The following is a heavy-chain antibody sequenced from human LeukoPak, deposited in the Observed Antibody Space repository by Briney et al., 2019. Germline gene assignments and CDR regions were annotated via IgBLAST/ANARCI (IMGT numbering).Heavy chain of an antibody. D-gene: IGHD2-2*03. V-gene: IGHV3-7*01. CDR3: ARDGYCSSTSCFDYYYYGMDV. CDR2: IKQDGGGK. Sequence: GGSLRLSCAASGFTFSSYWMSWVRQAPGQGLEWVANIKQDGGGKDYVESLKGRFTISRDNAKNSLYLQMNSLRAEDTAVYYCARDGYCSSTSCFDYYYYGMDVWGQGTTVTVSS. J-gene: IGHJ6*02. CDR1: GFTFSSYW.